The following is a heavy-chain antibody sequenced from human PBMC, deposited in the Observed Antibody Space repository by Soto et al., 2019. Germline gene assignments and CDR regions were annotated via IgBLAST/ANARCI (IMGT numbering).Heavy chain of an antibody. CDR2: ISGSGGST. J-gene: IGHJ6*02. CDR1: GFTFSSYA. V-gene: IGHV3-23*01. Sequence: LGLSCAASGFTFSSYAMSWVRQAPGKGLEWVSAISGSGGSTYYADSVKGRFTISRDNSKNTLYLQMNSLRAEDTAVYYCAKDSAVGYYYYGMDVWGQGTTVTVSS. CDR3: AKDSAVGYYYYGMDV. D-gene: IGHD6-19*01.